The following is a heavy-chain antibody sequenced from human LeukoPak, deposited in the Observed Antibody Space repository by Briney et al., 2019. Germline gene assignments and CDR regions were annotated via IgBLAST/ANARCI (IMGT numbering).Heavy chain of an antibody. V-gene: IGHV4-34*01. D-gene: IGHD3-16*02. CDR2: INHSGST. J-gene: IGHJ3*02. CDR1: GGSFSGYY. Sequence: SETLSLTCAVYGGSFSGYYWSWIRQPPGKGLEWIGEINHSGSTNYNPSLKSRVTISVDTSKNQFSLKLSSATASDTAVYYCARLYSPRAFDIWGQGTMVIVSS. CDR3: ARLYSPRAFDI.